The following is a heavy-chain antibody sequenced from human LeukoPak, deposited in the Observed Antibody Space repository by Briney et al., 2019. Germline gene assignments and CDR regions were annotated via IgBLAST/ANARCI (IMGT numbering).Heavy chain of an antibody. Sequence: GSLRLSCAASGFTFRNYAMSWVRQAPGKGLAWVSVITDNGATTFYADSVKGRFTISRDNSKNTLYLQMNSLRAEDTAVYYCAKDHGTLIVVVSYYFDYWGQGTLVTVSS. D-gene: IGHD3-22*01. CDR1: GFTFRNYA. J-gene: IGHJ4*02. CDR2: ITDNGATT. V-gene: IGHV3-23*01. CDR3: AKDHGTLIVVVSYYFDY.